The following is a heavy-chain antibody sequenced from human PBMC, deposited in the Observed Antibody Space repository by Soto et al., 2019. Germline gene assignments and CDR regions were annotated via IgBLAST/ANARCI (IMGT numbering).Heavy chain of an antibody. Sequence: PGGSLRLSCAASGFTFSSCKMSWVRQAPGKGLEWVGDITGSGSSIHYADSVKGRFTISRDNAKNSLYLQMNSLRADDSALYYCARADGLGYCNGYSCFTLWGQGTLVTVSS. CDR1: GFTFSSCK. D-gene: IGHD2-15*01. J-gene: IGHJ4*02. V-gene: IGHV3-48*03. CDR3: ARADGLGYCNGYSCFTL. CDR2: ITGSGSSI.